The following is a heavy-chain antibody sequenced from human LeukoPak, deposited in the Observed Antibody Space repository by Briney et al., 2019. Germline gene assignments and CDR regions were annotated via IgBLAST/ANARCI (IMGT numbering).Heavy chain of an antibody. Sequence: SVKVSCKASGYTFTGYYMDWVRQAPGQGLEWMGGINTITGNPTYVQGFTGRFVFSLDASVSTAYLQVSSLKTEDTAVYYCAREVGTLPDYWGQGTLVTVSS. CDR2: INTITGNP. CDR1: GYTFTGYY. D-gene: IGHD2-21*02. J-gene: IGHJ4*02. CDR3: AREVGTLPDY. V-gene: IGHV7-4-1*02.